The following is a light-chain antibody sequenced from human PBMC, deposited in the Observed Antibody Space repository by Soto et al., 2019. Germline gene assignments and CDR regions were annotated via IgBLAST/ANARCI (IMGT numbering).Light chain of an antibody. CDR2: SNN. CDR1: SSNIGSNT. CDR3: AAWDDSLNGYVV. V-gene: IGLV1-44*01. Sequence: QLVLTQPPSASGTPGQRVTLSCSGSSSNIGSNTVNWYQQLPGTAPKLLIYSNNQRPSGVPDRFSGSKSGTSASLAISGLQSEDEADYYCAAWDDSLNGYVVFGGVTKLTVL. J-gene: IGLJ2*01.